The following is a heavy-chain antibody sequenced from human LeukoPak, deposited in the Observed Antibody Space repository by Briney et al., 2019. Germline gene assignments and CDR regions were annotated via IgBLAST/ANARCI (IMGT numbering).Heavy chain of an antibody. V-gene: IGHV3-23*01. Sequence: GGSLRLSCVASGFMFSSYSVAWVRQTPEKGLAWVSIIGGPGGPIFYADSVEGRFTISRDNSKSTAYLQMNSLRAEDTAVYFCAKGATRATRHFDLWGRGTLVTASS. CDR1: GFMFSSYS. D-gene: IGHD1-26*01. CDR2: IGGPGGPI. CDR3: AKGATRATRHFDL. J-gene: IGHJ2*01.